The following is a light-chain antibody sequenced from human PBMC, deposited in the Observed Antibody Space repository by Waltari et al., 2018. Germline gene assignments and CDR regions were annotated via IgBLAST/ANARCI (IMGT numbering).Light chain of an antibody. J-gene: IGLJ2*01. CDR1: GLPKQY. V-gene: IGLV3-10*01. CDR3: YSKDTDGGSQGK. CDR2: DDN. Sequence: YDLTQPPSVSVSPVQTAATTCPGDGLPKQYTFWYQQKSGQAPVLVMYDDNKRPSGIPGRFSGSSAGTVATLTITGAQVDDEADYYCYSKDTDGGSQGKIGGGTKLTVL.